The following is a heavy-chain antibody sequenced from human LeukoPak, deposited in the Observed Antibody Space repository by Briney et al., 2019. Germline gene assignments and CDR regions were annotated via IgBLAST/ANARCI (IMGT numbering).Heavy chain of an antibody. CDR1: GYTLTELS. D-gene: IGHD4-23*01. Sequence: GASVTVSCTVSGYTLTELSMHWVRQAPGKGLEWMGGFDPEDGETIYAQKFQGRVTMTEDTSTDTAYMELSSLRSEDTAVYYCARGWLTETMVVTPYNYWGQGTLVTVSS. CDR3: ARGWLTETMVVTPYNY. J-gene: IGHJ4*02. V-gene: IGHV1-24*01. CDR2: FDPEDGET.